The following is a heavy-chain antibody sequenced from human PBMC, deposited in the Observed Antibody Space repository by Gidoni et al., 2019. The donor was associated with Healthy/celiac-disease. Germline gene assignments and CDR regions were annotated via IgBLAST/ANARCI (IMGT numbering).Heavy chain of an antibody. J-gene: IGHJ5*02. D-gene: IGHD6-25*01. CDR1: GYIFVDYA. CDR3: TRDFKAAWECWFDP. Sequence: ELQLVESGGGLVKPGRPRRPSCTASGYIFVDYARSWFRQAPGKGGDVVGFIRSKAYGGTTEYAASVKGRFTISRDDSKSIAYLQMNSLKTEDTAVYYCTRDFKAAWECWFDPWGQGTLVTVSS. V-gene: IGHV3-49*05. CDR2: IRSKAYGGTT.